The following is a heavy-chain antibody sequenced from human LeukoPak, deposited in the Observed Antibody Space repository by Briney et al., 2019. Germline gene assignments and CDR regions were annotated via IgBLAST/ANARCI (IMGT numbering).Heavy chain of an antibody. J-gene: IGHJ4*02. CDR1: GGTFSSYA. Sequence: PGASVKVSCKASGGTFSSYAISWVRQAPGQGLEWMGGIIPIFGTANYAQKFQGRVTITRNTSISTAYMELSSLRSEDTAVYYCARVSGAYCGGDCYFSHWGQGTLVTVSS. D-gene: IGHD2-21*01. CDR2: IIPIFGTA. CDR3: ARVSGAYCGGDCYFSH. V-gene: IGHV1-69*05.